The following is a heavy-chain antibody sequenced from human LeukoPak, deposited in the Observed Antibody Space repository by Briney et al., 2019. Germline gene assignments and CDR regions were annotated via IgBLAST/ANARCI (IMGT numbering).Heavy chain of an antibody. V-gene: IGHV1-18*01. CDR3: ATDGPNYCSSTSCYTNAFDI. J-gene: IGHJ3*02. D-gene: IGHD2-2*02. Sequence: ASVKVSCKASGYTFTSYGISWVRQAPGQGLEWMGWISAYNGNTNYAQKLQGRVTMTTDTSTSTAYMELRSLRSEDTAVYYCATDGPNYCSSTSCYTNAFDIWGQGTMVTVSS. CDR2: ISAYNGNT. CDR1: GYTFTSYG.